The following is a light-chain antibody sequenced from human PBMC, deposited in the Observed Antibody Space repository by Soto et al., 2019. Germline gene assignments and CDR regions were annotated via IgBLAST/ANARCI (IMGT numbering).Light chain of an antibody. CDR3: SSYSSGSTLVV. Sequence: QSALTQPASVSGSPGQSITISCTGTSSDVGTYNYVSWYQQHPGKAPKLMIYDVSNRPSGVSNRFSGSKSGNTASLTISGLQAEDEADYYCSSYSSGSTLVVFGGGTQLTVL. CDR2: DVS. CDR1: SSDVGTYNY. V-gene: IGLV2-14*03. J-gene: IGLJ2*01.